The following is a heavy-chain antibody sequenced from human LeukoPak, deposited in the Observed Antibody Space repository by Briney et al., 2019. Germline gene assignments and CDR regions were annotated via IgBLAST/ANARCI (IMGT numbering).Heavy chain of an antibody. D-gene: IGHD2-15*01. CDR2: ISGSGGST. Sequence: GGSLRLSCAASGFTFSSYAMSWVRQAPGKGLEWVSAISGSGGSTYYADSVKGRFTISRDNSKNTLYLQMNSLRAEDTAVYYCAKGTGRTVVAATRVHYYGMDVWGQGTTVTVSS. CDR3: AKGTGRTVVAATRVHYYGMDV. CDR1: GFTFSSYA. V-gene: IGHV3-23*01. J-gene: IGHJ6*02.